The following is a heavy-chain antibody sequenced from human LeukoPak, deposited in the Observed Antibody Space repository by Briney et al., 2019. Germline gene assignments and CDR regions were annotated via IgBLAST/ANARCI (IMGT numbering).Heavy chain of an antibody. CDR3: ARDLKTSGWYGDFDY. CDR1: GFTFSGSA. J-gene: IGHJ4*02. CDR2: IRTKATDYAT. D-gene: IGHD6-19*01. Sequence: PGGILRLSCAASGFTFSGSAMHWVRQPSGKGLEWVGRIRTKATDYATVYTASLNGRFTISRDDSKNTAYLQMNSLKTEDTAVYYCARDLKTSGWYGDFDYWGQENLVPVSS. V-gene: IGHV3-73*01.